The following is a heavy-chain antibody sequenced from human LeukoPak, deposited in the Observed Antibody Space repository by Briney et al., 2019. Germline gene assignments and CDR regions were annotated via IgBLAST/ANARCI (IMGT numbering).Heavy chain of an antibody. Sequence: GGSLRLSCAASGFTFSSYGMHWVRQAPGKGLEWVAFIRYDGSNKYYADSVKGRFTISRDNAKNSLYLQMNSLRAEDTAVYYCARLRSSWSLRYYYYGMDVWGQGTTVTVSS. CDR3: ARLRSSWSLRYYYYGMDV. CDR1: GFTFSSYG. CDR2: IRYDGSNK. D-gene: IGHD6-13*01. J-gene: IGHJ6*02. V-gene: IGHV3-30*02.